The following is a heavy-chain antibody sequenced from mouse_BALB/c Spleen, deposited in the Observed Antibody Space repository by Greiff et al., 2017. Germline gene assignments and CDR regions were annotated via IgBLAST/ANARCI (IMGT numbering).Heavy chain of an antibody. CDR3: ARQTPYYAMDY. V-gene: IGHV5-6*01. CDR1: GFTFSSYG. Sequence: EVKVVESGGDLVKPGGSLKLSCAASGFTFSSYGMSWVRQTPDKRLEWVATISSGGSYTYYPDSVKGRFTISRDNAKNTLYLQMSSLKSEDTAMYYCARQTPYYAMDYWGQGTSVTVSS. CDR2: ISSGGSYT. J-gene: IGHJ4*01.